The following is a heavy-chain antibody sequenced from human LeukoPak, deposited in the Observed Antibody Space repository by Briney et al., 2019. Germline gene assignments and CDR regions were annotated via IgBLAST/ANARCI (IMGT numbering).Heavy chain of an antibody. Sequence: ASVKVSCKASGYTFTNYDINWVRQATGQGLEWMGWMNADSGNTDYAQKFQGRVTMTRNTSISTAYMELSSLTSEDTAVYYCARDRVVLRFLEWQPYYYYYMDVWGKGTTVTVSS. CDR2: MNADSGNT. CDR1: GYTFTNYD. CDR3: ARDRVVLRFLEWQPYYYYYMDV. J-gene: IGHJ6*03. V-gene: IGHV1-8*01. D-gene: IGHD3-3*01.